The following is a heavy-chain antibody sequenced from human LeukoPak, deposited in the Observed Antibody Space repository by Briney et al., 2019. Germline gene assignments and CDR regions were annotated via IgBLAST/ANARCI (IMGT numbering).Heavy chain of an antibody. CDR1: GGSISTYY. CDR3: ARSYGSGNYFDY. J-gene: IGHJ4*02. V-gene: IGHV4-59*01. Sequence: PSETLSLTCTVSGGSISTYYWSWIRQPPGKGLEWIGYIYYSGSAKYNPSLKSRVTMSVDTSKNQFSLKLSSVTAADTAVYYCARSYGSGNYFDYWGQGTLVTVSS. D-gene: IGHD3-10*01. CDR2: IYYSGSA.